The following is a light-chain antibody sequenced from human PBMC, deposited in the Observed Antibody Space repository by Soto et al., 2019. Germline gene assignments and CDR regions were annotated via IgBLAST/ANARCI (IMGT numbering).Light chain of an antibody. Sequence: DLQMTQSPSSLSASVGDRVTITCQASQDISNCLNWYQQKPGKAPKLLIYDASNLETGVPSRFSGSGSGTDFTFTISSLQPEDIATYYCQENFTFGGGTKVEIK. CDR3: QENFT. V-gene: IGKV1-33*01. J-gene: IGKJ4*01. CDR1: QDISNC. CDR2: DAS.